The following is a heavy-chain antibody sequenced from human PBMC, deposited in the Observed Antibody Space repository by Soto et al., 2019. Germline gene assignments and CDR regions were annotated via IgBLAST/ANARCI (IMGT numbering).Heavy chain of an antibody. V-gene: IGHV4-59*08. J-gene: IGHJ4*02. CDR3: AIRYGGTLDY. CDR2: IYYSGST. CDR1: GGSINSYY. D-gene: IGHD4-17*01. Sequence: QVQLQESGPGLVKPSETLSLTCTVSGGSINSYYWSWIRQPPGKGLEWIGYIYYSGSTNYNPSLKSRVTISVDTSKNQFSLKLSSVTAADTAVYYCAIRYGGTLDYWGQGTLVTVSS.